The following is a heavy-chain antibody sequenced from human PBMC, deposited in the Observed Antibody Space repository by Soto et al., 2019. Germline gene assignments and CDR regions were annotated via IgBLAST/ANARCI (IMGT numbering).Heavy chain of an antibody. D-gene: IGHD3-22*01. Sequence: EVQLVESGGGLIQPGGSLRLSCAASGFTVSSNYMSWVRQAPGKGLEWVSVIYSGGSTYYADSVKGRVTISRDNSKNTLYLPMNSLSAEDTAVYYCASDLVESGYPESFPHWGQGTLVTVSS. CDR2: IYSGGST. J-gene: IGHJ1*01. CDR3: ASDLVESGYPESFPH. CDR1: GFTVSSNY. V-gene: IGHV3-53*01.